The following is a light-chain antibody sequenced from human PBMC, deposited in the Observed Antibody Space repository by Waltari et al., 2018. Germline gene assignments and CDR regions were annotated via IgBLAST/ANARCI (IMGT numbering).Light chain of an antibody. CDR1: SGHSLND. Sequence: QLVLTQSPSASASPGASVKLTCTLSSGHSLNDIACHQMQPEKGPRYLMKVNSDGSHSKGDETPDRFSGSSSGAERYLTISNLQPEDEADYYCQTGGHGTWVFGGGTKVTVL. J-gene: IGLJ3*02. CDR2: VNSDGSH. CDR3: QTGGHGTWV. V-gene: IGLV4-69*01.